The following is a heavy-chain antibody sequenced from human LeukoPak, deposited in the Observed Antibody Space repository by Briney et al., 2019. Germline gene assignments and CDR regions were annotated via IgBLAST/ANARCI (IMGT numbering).Heavy chain of an antibody. CDR2: ISAYNGNT. CDR3: ARDEGAYSNYVWDY. J-gene: IGHJ4*02. V-gene: IGHV1-18*01. D-gene: IGHD4-11*01. Sequence: ASVKVSCKASGYTFTSYGISWVRQAPGHGLEWLGWISAYNGNTNYAQKLQGRVTMTSDKSTSTAYMELRSLRSDDTAVYYCARDEGAYSNYVWDYWGQGTLVTVSS. CDR1: GYTFTSYG.